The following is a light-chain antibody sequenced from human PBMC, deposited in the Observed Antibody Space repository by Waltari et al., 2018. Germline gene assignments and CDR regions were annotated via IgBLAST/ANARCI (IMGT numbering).Light chain of an antibody. CDR3: SSFAGSSQML. CDR2: EVS. CDR1: ISDVGGFDY. J-gene: IGLJ2*01. V-gene: IGLV2-8*01. Sequence: QSALTQPPSASGSPGQSVTISCTGTISDVGGFDYVSWYQQHPGQVPRLMIYEVSKRPSGVPDRFSGSKSGNTASLTVSGLQVEDEADYYCSSFAGSSQMLFGGGTKLTVL.